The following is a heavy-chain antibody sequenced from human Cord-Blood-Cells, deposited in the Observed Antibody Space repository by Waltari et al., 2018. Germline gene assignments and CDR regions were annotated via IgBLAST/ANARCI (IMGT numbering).Heavy chain of an antibody. D-gene: IGHD4-4*01. V-gene: IGHV1-69*01. CDR1: GGTFSSYA. CDR2: TITIFGTA. CDR3: ARRDDYSNYYYYGMDV. J-gene: IGHJ6*02. Sequence: QVQLVQSGAEVKKPGSSVKVSCKASGGTFSSYAISWVRQAPGQGLEWMGGTITIFGTANYAQKFHGSVTITADESTRTAYMELSSLRSEDPGVYYCARRDDYSNYYYYGMDVWGQGTTVTVSS.